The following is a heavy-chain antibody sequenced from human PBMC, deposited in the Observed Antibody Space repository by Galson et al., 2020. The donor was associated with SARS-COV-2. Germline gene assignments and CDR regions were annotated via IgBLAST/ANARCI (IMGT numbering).Heavy chain of an antibody. CDR1: GYTFTNYW. D-gene: IGHD3-10*01. Sequence: GGSLRLSCKGSGYTFTNYWIAWVRQMPGKGLEWMGIIYPEDSDTRYSPSFEGQVTISADKSISTAYLQWSSLKTSDTTMCYYGMTGNLVRGARGDFDVWGRGTLVTVSS. CDR3: GMTGNLVRGARGDFDV. J-gene: IGHJ2*01. CDR2: IYPEDSDT. V-gene: IGHV5-51*01.